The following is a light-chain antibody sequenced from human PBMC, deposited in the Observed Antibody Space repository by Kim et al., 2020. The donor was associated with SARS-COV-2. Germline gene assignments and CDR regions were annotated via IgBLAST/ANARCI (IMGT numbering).Light chain of an antibody. CDR2: LNSDGSH. CDR3: QTWGTGKGV. Sequence: QLVLTQSPSASASLGASVKLTCTLSSGHSSYAIAWHQQQPEKGPRYLMKLNSDGSHSKGDGITDRFSGSSSGAERYLTISSLQSEDEADYYCQTWGTGKGVFGGGTQLTVL. J-gene: IGLJ3*02. V-gene: IGLV4-69*01. CDR1: SGHSSYA.